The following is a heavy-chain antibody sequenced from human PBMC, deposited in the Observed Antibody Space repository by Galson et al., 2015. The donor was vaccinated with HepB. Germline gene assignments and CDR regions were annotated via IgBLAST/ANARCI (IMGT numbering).Heavy chain of an antibody. V-gene: IGHV1-8*01. CDR1: GGTFTSYD. Sequence: SVKVSCKASGGTFTSYDINWVRQATGQGLEWMGWMNPNSGNTGYAQKFQGRVTMTRNTSISTAYMELSSLRSEDTAVYYCAREYCSGGSCYSDLGYWGQGTLVTVSS. J-gene: IGHJ4*02. CDR3: AREYCSGGSCYSDLGY. D-gene: IGHD2-15*01. CDR2: MNPNSGNT.